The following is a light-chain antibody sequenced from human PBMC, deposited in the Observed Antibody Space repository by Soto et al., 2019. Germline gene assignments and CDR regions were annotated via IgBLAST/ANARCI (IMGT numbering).Light chain of an antibody. CDR3: LQYYTYPWT. V-gene: IGKV1-6*01. Sequence: AIQMTQSPSSLSASVGDRVTITCRASQAIRNDLGWYQQGPGEAPKLLIYAASSLPSGVPSGFSFSGSDTDFTPTITSLQPEDFATYYCLQYYTYPWTFGQGTIVDVK. J-gene: IGKJ1*01. CDR2: AAS. CDR1: QAIRND.